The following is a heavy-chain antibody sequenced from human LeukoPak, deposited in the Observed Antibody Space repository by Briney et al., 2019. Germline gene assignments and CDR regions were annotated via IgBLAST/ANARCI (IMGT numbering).Heavy chain of an antibody. Sequence: GGSLRLSCAASGFTFTNAWMSWVRQAPGKGLEWVGRIKSKTDGGTTDYAAHVKGRFTISRDDSKTTLYLQMNSLKTEDTAIYYCTTGPATMLRGNWGQGTLVTVSS. CDR3: TTGPATMLRGN. CDR1: GFTFTNAW. D-gene: IGHD3-10*01. J-gene: IGHJ4*02. V-gene: IGHV3-15*01. CDR2: IKSKTDGGTT.